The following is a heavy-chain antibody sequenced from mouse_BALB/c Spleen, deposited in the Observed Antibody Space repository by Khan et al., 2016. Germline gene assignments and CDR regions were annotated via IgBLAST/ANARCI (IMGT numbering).Heavy chain of an antibody. CDR1: GYTFTSYW. V-gene: IGHV1-7*01. Sequence: QVQLQQSGAELAKPGASVKMSCKASGYTFTSYWMHWVKQRPGQGLEWIGYINPSTGYTEYNQKFKDKATLPADKSSSTAYQQMSSLTSEYSAVYYCASYYGSSYYAMDYWGQGTSVTVSS. D-gene: IGHD1-1*01. CDR3: ASYYGSSYYAMDY. CDR2: INPSTGYT. J-gene: IGHJ4*01.